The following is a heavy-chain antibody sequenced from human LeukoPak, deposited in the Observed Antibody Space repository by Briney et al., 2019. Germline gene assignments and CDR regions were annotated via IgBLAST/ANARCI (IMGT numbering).Heavy chain of an antibody. D-gene: IGHD4-11*01. J-gene: IGHJ3*02. V-gene: IGHV4-39*07. CDR2: IYYSGST. CDR1: GGSISSSSYY. CDR3: ARDDYTNPGGCHAFDI. Sequence: SETLSLTCTVSGGSISSSSYYWGWIRQPPGKGLEWIGSIYYSGSTYYNPSLKSRVTISVDTSKNQFSLKLSSVTAADTAVYYCARDDYTNPGGCHAFDIWGQGTMVTVSS.